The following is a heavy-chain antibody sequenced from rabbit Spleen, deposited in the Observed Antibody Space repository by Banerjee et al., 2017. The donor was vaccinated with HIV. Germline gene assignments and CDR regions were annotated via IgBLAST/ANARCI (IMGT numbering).Heavy chain of an antibody. CDR3: ARNTGYL. V-gene: IGHV1S40*01. CDR2: MDIDSGNA. Sequence: QSLEESGGDLVKPGASLTLTCTASGFTLSSYWICWVRQAPGKGLEWIGCMDIDSGNAYYATWAKGRFTISKTSSTTVTLQMTSLTAADTATYFCARNTGYLWGPGTLVTVS. D-gene: IGHD7-1*01. CDR1: GFTLSSYW. J-gene: IGHJ4*01.